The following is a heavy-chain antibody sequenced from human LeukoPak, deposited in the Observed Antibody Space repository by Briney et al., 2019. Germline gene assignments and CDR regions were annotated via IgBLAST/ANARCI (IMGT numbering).Heavy chain of an antibody. CDR3: ARVSACSGGSCYYFDY. Sequence: ASVKVSCKASGYTFTGYYMHWVRQAPGQGLEWMGWINPNSGGTNYAQKFQGRVTMTRDTSTSTAYMELRSLRSDDTAVYYCARVSACSGGSCYYFDYWGQGTLVTVSS. J-gene: IGHJ4*02. D-gene: IGHD2-15*01. V-gene: IGHV1-2*02. CDR1: GYTFTGYY. CDR2: INPNSGGT.